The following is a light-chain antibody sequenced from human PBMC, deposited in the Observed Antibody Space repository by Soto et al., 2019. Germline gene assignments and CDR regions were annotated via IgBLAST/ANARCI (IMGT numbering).Light chain of an antibody. Sequence: AIRMTQSPSSFSASTGDRVTITCRASQGISSYLAWYQQKPGKAPKLLIYAASSLQSGVPSRFSGGGSGTDFTLTISSLQPEDFATYYCQQSYSTSWTFGQGTKVDIK. CDR1: QGISSY. CDR3: QQSYSTSWT. CDR2: AAS. J-gene: IGKJ1*01. V-gene: IGKV1-8*01.